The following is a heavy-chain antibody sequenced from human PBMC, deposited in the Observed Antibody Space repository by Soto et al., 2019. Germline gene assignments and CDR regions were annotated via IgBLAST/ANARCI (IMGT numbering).Heavy chain of an antibody. CDR2: IYYNGIT. CDR3: ARWNEGMDV. D-gene: IGHD1-1*01. Sequence: QVQLQESGPGLVKPSETLPLTCTVSGGSVSYFYWAWMRQPPGKGLEWIGYIYYNGITDYNPSLGSRVPISVDTSKNQFSLRLSSVTAADTALYYCARWNEGMDVWGQGTTVTVSS. CDR1: GGSVSYFY. V-gene: IGHV4-59*08. J-gene: IGHJ6*02.